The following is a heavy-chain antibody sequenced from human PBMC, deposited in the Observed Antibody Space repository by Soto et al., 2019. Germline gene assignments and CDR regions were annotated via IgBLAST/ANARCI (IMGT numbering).Heavy chain of an antibody. CDR1: GFTFTSSA. CDR2: IVVGSGNT. J-gene: IGHJ6*02. V-gene: IGHV1-58*01. D-gene: IGHD1-26*01. Sequence: ASVKVSCKASGFTFTSSAVQWVRQARGQRLEWIGWIVVGSGNTNYAQKFQERVTITRDMSTSTAYMGLSSLRSEDTAVYYCAADRSGSYYIYGMDVWGQGTTVTVSS. CDR3: AADRSGSYYIYGMDV.